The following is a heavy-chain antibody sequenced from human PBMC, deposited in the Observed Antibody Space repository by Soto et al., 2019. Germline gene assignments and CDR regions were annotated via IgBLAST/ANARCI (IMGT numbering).Heavy chain of an antibody. CDR2: IKQDGSEK. CDR3: ARDQRRYTISYYYYYMDV. V-gene: IGHV3-7*01. D-gene: IGHD3-9*01. J-gene: IGHJ6*03. CDR1: GFTFSSYW. Sequence: EVQLVESGGGLVQPGGSLRLSCAASGFTFSSYWMSWVRQAPGKGLEWVANIKQDGSEKYYVDSVKGRFTISRDNAKNSLYLQMNSLRAEDTAVYYCARDQRRYTISYYYYYMDVWGKGTTVTVSS.